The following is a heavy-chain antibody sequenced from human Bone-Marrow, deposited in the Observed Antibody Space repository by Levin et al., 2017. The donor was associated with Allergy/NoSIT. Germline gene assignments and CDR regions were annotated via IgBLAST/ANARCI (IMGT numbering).Heavy chain of an antibody. D-gene: IGHD3-22*01. CDR1: AYSFSAYS. CDR2: INPKSGGT. J-gene: IGHJ5*02. Sequence: GESLKISCKASAYSFSAYSLHWVRQAPGQGLEWMGWINPKSGGTTVARKFQYRVSMKRDTTINTAYLEVHGLKSDDTAVYYCARELYYYDNGGRYFSLPGDLWGQGTPVTVSS. CDR3: ARELYYYDNGGRYFSLPGDL. V-gene: IGHV1-2*02.